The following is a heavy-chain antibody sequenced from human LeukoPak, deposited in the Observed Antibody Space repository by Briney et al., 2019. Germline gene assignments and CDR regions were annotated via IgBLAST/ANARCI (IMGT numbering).Heavy chain of an antibody. J-gene: IGHJ5*02. V-gene: IGHV3-9*01. Sequence: PGRSLRLSCAASGFTFDDYAMHWVRQAPGKGLEWVSGISWNSGSIGYADSVKGRFTISRDNAKNSLYLQMNSLRAEDTALYYCAKDSCSSTSCYAGYYNWFDPWGQGTLVTVSS. CDR3: AKDSCSSTSCYAGYYNWFDP. CDR2: ISWNSGSI. CDR1: GFTFDDYA. D-gene: IGHD2-2*01.